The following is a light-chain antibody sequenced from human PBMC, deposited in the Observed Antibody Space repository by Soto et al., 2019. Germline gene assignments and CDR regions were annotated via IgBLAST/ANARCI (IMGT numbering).Light chain of an antibody. CDR3: AEWVDSLSVLV. V-gene: IGLV1-44*01. J-gene: IGLJ1*01. CDR1: SSNIGPNA. Sequence: QSVLTQPPSASGTPGQKVTISCSGSSSNIGPNAANWYQQLPGTAPKLLLXNXNXRPSGVSDRFSGSKSGTSDSLAISGLQSDDEADYPWAEWVDSLSVLVFGPGTMVPVL. CDR2: NXN.